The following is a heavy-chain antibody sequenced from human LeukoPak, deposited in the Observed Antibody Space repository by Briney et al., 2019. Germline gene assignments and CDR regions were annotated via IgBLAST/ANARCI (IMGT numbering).Heavy chain of an antibody. Sequence: GGSLRLSCAASGFTFSNYDMHWVRQAPGMGLEWVSAISSSSSYIYYADSIKGRFTISRDNAENSLYLQMNSLRAVDTAVYFCARGEEKATITALDSWGQGTLVTVSS. V-gene: IGHV3-21*01. CDR2: ISSSSSYI. CDR3: ARGEEKATITALDS. J-gene: IGHJ4*02. D-gene: IGHD5-24*01. CDR1: GFTFSNYD.